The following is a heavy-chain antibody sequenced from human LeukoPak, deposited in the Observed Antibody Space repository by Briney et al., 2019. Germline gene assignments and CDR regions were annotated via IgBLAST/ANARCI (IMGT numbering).Heavy chain of an antibody. J-gene: IGHJ4*02. CDR2: IYYSGST. CDR1: DGSISSGDYY. Sequence: PSETLSLTCTVSDGSISSGDYYWLWIRQPPGKGPEWIGYIYYSGSTYYNPSLKSRVTISGDTSKNQFSLKVNSVTAADTAVYYCARGSWSSSIDYWGQGTLVTVSS. CDR3: ARGSWSSSIDY. D-gene: IGHD6-6*01. V-gene: IGHV4-30-4*01.